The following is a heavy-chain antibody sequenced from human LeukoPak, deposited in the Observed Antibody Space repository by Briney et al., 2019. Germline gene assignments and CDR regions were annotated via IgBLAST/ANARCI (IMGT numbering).Heavy chain of an antibody. CDR2: ISYDGSNK. D-gene: IGHD6-19*01. V-gene: IGHV3-30-3*01. CDR1: GFTFSSYA. CDR3: ASSSGGIAVAGSFDY. J-gene: IGHJ4*02. Sequence: GRSLRLSCAASGFTFSSYAMHWVRQAPGKGLEWVAVISYDGSNKYYADSVKGRFTISRDNSKNTLYLQMNSLRAEDTAVYYCASSSGGIAVAGSFDYWGQGTLATVSS.